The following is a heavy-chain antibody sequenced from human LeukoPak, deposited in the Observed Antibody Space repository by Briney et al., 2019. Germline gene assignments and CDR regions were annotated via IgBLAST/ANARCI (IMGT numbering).Heavy chain of an antibody. Sequence: GGSLRLSCAASGFTFSNYWMHWVRQAPGKGLVWVSRINSDGSSTTPADSVKGRFTISRDNAKNTLYLQMNGLRAEDTAVYYCAKGGATVIDYWGQGTLVTVSS. J-gene: IGHJ4*02. D-gene: IGHD4-17*01. CDR1: GFTFSNYW. CDR2: INSDGSST. CDR3: AKGGATVIDY. V-gene: IGHV3-74*01.